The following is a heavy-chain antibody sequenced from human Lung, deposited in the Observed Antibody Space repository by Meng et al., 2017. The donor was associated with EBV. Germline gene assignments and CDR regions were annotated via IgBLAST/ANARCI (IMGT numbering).Heavy chain of an antibody. CDR2: LIPMVGAP. Sequence: AEGEVKNPGSVGRCSCRASGGTFSIYAFSWVRQAPGQGLEWRGGLIPMVGAPHYAQKFQGRVTIIADESTSTHSMELNSLRSEDTAMYYCASESGRGFTPDYWGQGTLVTVSS. CDR3: ASESGRGFTPDY. CDR1: GGTFSIYA. D-gene: IGHD3-10*01. J-gene: IGHJ4*02. V-gene: IGHV1-69*01.